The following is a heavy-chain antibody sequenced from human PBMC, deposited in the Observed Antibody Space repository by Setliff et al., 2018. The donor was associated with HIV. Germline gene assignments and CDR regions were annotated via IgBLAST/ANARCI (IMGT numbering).Heavy chain of an antibody. Sequence: PGGSLRLSCAASGFIFSKYSLSWVRQTPGKGLEWVSSLSGSSSYWKYADSVEGRFTTSRDNNKNTLYLQMNSLRAEDTAVYYCAKDGHDQDHYYHMDVWGKGTTVTVSS. V-gene: IGHV3-21*04. CDR3: AKDGHDQDHYYHMDV. CDR2: LSGSSSYW. D-gene: IGHD1-1*01. J-gene: IGHJ6*03. CDR1: GFIFSKYS.